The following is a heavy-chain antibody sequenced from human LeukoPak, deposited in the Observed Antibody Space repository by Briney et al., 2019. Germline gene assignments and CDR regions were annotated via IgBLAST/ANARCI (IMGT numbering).Heavy chain of an antibody. D-gene: IGHD1-26*01. CDR1: GYSFTSYW. J-gene: IGHJ6*02. CDR3: ARHLSGSYVGYYYGMDV. Sequence: GESLKISCKGSGYSFTSYWIGWVRQMPGKGLGWMGIIYPGDSDTRYSPSFQGQVTISADKSISTAYLQWSSLKASDTAMYYCARHLSGSYVGYYYGMDVWGQGTTVTVSS. V-gene: IGHV5-51*01. CDR2: IYPGDSDT.